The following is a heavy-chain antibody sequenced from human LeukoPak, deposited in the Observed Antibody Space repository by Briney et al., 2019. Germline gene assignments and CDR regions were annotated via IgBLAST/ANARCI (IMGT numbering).Heavy chain of an antibody. J-gene: IGHJ4*02. V-gene: IGHV4-59*01. CDR3: ARVTTGDYFDY. CDR1: GGSISSYY. CDR2: IYYSGST. D-gene: IGHD4-17*01. Sequence: SETLSLTCTVSGGSISSYYWSWIRQPPGKGLEWIGYIYYSGSTNYNPSLKSRVTISVGTSKNQFSLKLSSVTAADTAVYYCARVTTGDYFDYWGQGTLVTVSS.